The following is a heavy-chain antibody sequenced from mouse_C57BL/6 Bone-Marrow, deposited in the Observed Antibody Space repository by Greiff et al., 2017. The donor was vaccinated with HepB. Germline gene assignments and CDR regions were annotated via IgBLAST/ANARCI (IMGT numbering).Heavy chain of an antibody. CDR2: INPYNGGT. J-gene: IGHJ1*03. CDR1: GYTFTDYY. CDR3: ARAGPWYFDV. V-gene: IGHV1-19*01. Sequence: EVQLQQSGPVLVKPGASVKMSCKASGYTFTDYYMNWVKQSHGKSLEWIGVINPYNGGTSYNQKFKGKATLTVDKSSSTAYMELNSLTSEDSAVYYCARAGPWYFDVWGTGTTVTVSS.